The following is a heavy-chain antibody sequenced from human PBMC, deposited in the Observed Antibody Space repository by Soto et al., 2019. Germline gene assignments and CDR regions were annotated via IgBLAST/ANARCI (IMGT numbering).Heavy chain of an antibody. CDR2: VSPYDGYT. V-gene: IGHV1-18*01. Sequence: ASVKVSCKASGYTFSSYFVNWVRQAPGQGLEWLGWVSPYDGYTNYAQILQGRVSMTTDTSTKTAYMEVRSLRSDDTAVYYCARGGYYDSSGSRNYFYYGMNVWGQGTTVTVSS. J-gene: IGHJ6*02. D-gene: IGHD3-22*01. CDR1: GYTFSSYF. CDR3: ARGGYYDSSGSRNYFYYGMNV.